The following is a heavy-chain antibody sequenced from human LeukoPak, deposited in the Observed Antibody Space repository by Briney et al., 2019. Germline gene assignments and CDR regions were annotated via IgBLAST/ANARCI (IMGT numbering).Heavy chain of an antibody. D-gene: IGHD3-10*01. Sequence: GGSLRLSCAASGFSFSTYGMHWVRQAPGKGPEWVAVIWYDGSHRYYTDSVKGRFTISRDMSTNTLHLQMNSLRVDDTALYYCARDLGLKYGSGTYTFDPWGQGTLVIVS. CDR3: ARDLGLKYGSGTYTFDP. CDR2: IWYDGSHR. V-gene: IGHV3-33*01. CDR1: GFSFSTYG. J-gene: IGHJ5*02.